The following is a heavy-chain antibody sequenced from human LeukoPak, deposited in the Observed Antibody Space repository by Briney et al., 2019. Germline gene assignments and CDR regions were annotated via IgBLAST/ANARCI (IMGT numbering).Heavy chain of an antibody. V-gene: IGHV4-59*08. Sequence: PSETLSLTCTVSGGSISSYYWSWIRQPPGKGLEWIGYIYYSGSTNYNPSLKSRVTISVDTSKNQFSLKLSSVTAADTAVYYCASGSDYYDSSGYDAFDIWDQGTMVTVSS. CDR2: IYYSGST. CDR3: ASGSDYYDSSGYDAFDI. D-gene: IGHD3-22*01. J-gene: IGHJ3*02. CDR1: GGSISSYY.